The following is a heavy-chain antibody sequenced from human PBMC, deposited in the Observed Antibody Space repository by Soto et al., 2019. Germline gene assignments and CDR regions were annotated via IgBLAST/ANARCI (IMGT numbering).Heavy chain of an antibody. J-gene: IGHJ4*02. Sequence: QVHLVQSGAEVKKPGASVKVSCTAPGYTFTNFGISWVRQAPGQGLEWMGWISAYNSNTNYAQKFQGRVTMTTDTSTSTAYMELRSLRSAGTAVYYCARGGTPIDNWGQGTLVTVSS. V-gene: IGHV1-18*01. CDR1: GYTFTNFG. CDR2: ISAYNSNT. CDR3: ARGGTPIDN. D-gene: IGHD3-16*01.